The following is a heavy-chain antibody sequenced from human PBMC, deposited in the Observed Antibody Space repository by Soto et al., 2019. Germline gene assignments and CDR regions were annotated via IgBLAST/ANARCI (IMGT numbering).Heavy chain of an antibody. D-gene: IGHD6-25*01. Sequence: ASVKVSCKASGGTFSSYAISWVRQAPGQGLEWMGGIIPIFGTANYAQKFQGRVTITADESTSTAYMELSSLRSEDTAVYYCASPGGPNNYYYYGMDVWGQGTTVTVSS. CDR2: IIPIFGTA. J-gene: IGHJ6*02. V-gene: IGHV1-69*13. CDR1: GGTFSSYA. CDR3: ASPGGPNNYYYYGMDV.